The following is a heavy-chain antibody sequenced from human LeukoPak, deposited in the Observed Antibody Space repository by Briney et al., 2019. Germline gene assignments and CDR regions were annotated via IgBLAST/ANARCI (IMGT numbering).Heavy chain of an antibody. V-gene: IGHV4-59*01. Sequence: SETLFLTRTVSGDSISSYYWSWIRQPPGKGLEWIGYIYHSGSTNYNPSLKSRVTISADTSKDQFSLKLASVTAADTAVYYCATGYSSTWDYFDYWGQGTLVTVSS. CDR3: ATGYSSTWDYFDY. CDR1: GDSISSYY. J-gene: IGHJ4*02. D-gene: IGHD6-13*01. CDR2: IYHSGST.